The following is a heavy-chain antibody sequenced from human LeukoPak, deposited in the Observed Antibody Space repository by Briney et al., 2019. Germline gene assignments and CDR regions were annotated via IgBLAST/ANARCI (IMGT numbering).Heavy chain of an antibody. CDR3: ARDVPAYYYDSSGYTDAFDI. D-gene: IGHD3-22*01. V-gene: IGHV3-30*03. CDR1: GFTFSNIG. Sequence: QPGGSLRLSCAASGFTFSNIGMHWVRQAPGKGLEWVAVVSRTGGTKYYGDSVQGRFTISRDNSKNTLYLQMNSLRAEDTAVYYCARDVPAYYYDSSGYTDAFDIWGQGTMVTVSS. CDR2: VSRTGGTK. J-gene: IGHJ3*02.